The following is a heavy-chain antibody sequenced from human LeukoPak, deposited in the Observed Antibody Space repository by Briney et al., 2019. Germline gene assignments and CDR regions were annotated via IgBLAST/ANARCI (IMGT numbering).Heavy chain of an antibody. Sequence: ASVKVSCKASGYTFTGYYMHWVRQAPGQGLEWMGWINPNSGGTNYAQKFQGRVTMTRDTSISTAYMELSRLRSDDTAVYYCARAHSGSYEVDYFYYWGQGTLVTVSS. CDR3: ARAHSGSYEVDYFYY. CDR1: GYTFTGYY. J-gene: IGHJ4*02. CDR2: INPNSGGT. D-gene: IGHD1-26*01. V-gene: IGHV1-2*02.